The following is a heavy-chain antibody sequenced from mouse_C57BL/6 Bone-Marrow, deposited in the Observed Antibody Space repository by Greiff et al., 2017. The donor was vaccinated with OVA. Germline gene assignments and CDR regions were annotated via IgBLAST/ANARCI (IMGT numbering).Heavy chain of an antibody. CDR3: ARRGPYWYFDV. CDR2: INPYNGGT. Sequence: SGPVLVKPGASVKMSCKASGYTFTDYYMNWVKQSHGKSLEWIGVINPYNGGTSYNQKFKGKATLTVDKSSSTAYMELNSLTSEDSAVYYCARRGPYWYFDVWGTGTTVTVSS. J-gene: IGHJ1*03. CDR1: GYTFTDYY. V-gene: IGHV1-19*01.